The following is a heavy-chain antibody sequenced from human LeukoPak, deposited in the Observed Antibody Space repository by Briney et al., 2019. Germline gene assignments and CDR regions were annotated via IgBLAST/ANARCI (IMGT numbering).Heavy chain of an antibody. J-gene: IGHJ5*02. D-gene: IGHD2-2*01. CDR1: GGTFSSYA. Sequence: GSSVKVSCKASGGTFSSYAISWVRQATGQGLEWMGRIIPILGIANYAQKFQGRVTITADKSTSTAYMELSSLRSEDTAVYYCARDRLGYCSSTSCQEAYNWFDPWGQGTLVTVSS. V-gene: IGHV1-69*04. CDR2: IIPILGIA. CDR3: ARDRLGYCSSTSCQEAYNWFDP.